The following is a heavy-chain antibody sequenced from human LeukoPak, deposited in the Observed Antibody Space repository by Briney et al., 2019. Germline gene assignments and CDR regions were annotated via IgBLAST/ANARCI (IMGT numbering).Heavy chain of an antibody. D-gene: IGHD3-22*01. Sequence: SETLSLTCTVSGGSISSYYWSWIRQPAGKGLEWIGRINTSGSTNYNPSLKSRVTMSVDTSKNQFSLKLSSVTAADTAVYYCAREGYDSSGYPGKIDYWGQGTLVTVSS. CDR3: AREGYDSSGYPGKIDY. J-gene: IGHJ4*02. V-gene: IGHV4-4*07. CDR1: GGSISSYY. CDR2: INTSGST.